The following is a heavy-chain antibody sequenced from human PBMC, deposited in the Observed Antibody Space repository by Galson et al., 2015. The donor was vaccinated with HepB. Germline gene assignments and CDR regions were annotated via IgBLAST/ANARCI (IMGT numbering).Heavy chain of an antibody. Sequence: SLRLSCAASGFTFSSYAMSWVRQAPGKGLEWVSAISGSGGSTYYADSVKGRFTISRDNSKNTLYLQMNSLRAEDTAVYYCAKGYYGSGTSTPFDYWGQGTLVTVSS. CDR1: GFTFSSYA. CDR3: AKGYYGSGTSTPFDY. J-gene: IGHJ4*02. V-gene: IGHV3-23*01. D-gene: IGHD3-10*01. CDR2: ISGSGGST.